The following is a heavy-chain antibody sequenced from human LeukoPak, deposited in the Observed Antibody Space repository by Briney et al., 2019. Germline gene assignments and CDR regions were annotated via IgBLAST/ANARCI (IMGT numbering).Heavy chain of an antibody. CDR2: ISGSGGRT. CDR1: GFTFSNYA. Sequence: GGSLRLSCAASGFTFSNYAITWVRQAPGKVLEWVSSISGSGGRTYYADSVKGRFTISRDNSKNTLYLQMNSLRAEDTAVYYCAKDRRRDSSGYDYWGQGTLVTVSS. CDR3: AKDRRRDSSGYDY. D-gene: IGHD3-22*01. J-gene: IGHJ4*02. V-gene: IGHV3-23*01.